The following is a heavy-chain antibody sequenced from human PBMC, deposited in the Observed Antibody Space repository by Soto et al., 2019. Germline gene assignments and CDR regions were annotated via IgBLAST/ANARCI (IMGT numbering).Heavy chain of an antibody. Sequence: QVQLQESGPGLVKPSQTLSLTCTVSGGSISSGGYYWSWIRQHPGKGLEWIGYIYYSGSTYYNPSRKSRVTISVDTSKNQFSLKLSSVTAADTAVYYCARDNYGSGSYVDYWGQGTLVTVSS. J-gene: IGHJ4*02. CDR1: GGSISSGGYY. CDR2: IYYSGST. V-gene: IGHV4-31*03. D-gene: IGHD3-10*01. CDR3: ARDNYGSGSYVDY.